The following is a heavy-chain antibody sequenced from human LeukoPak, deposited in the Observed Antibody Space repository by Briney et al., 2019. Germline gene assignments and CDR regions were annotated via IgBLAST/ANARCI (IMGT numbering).Heavy chain of an antibody. CDR3: AKDGRVLRYFDWLLGYYFDY. J-gene: IGHJ4*02. D-gene: IGHD3-9*01. Sequence: GGSLRLSCAASGFTFSSDGMHWVRQAPGKGLEWVAFIRYDGSNKYYADSVKGRFTISRDNSKNTLYLQMNSLRAEDTAVYYCAKDGRVLRYFDWLLGYYFDYWGQGTLVTVSS. CDR1: GFTFSSDG. V-gene: IGHV3-30*02. CDR2: IRYDGSNK.